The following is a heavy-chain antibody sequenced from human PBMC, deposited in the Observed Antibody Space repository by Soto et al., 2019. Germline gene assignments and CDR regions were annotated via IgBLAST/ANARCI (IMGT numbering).Heavy chain of an antibody. J-gene: IGHJ4*02. D-gene: IGHD3-3*01. CDR3: ARGGVSTRTFHY. CDR1: GYNFAGYW. CDR2: IYPSDSDT. V-gene: IGHV5-51*01. Sequence: LGASLKISCKGSGYNFAGYWIAWVRQMPGKGLELMGIIYPSDSDTRYRPSFQGQVTISADKSISSAYLQWSSLRASDTAMYYWARGGVSTRTFHYLGKGTQGTVAA.